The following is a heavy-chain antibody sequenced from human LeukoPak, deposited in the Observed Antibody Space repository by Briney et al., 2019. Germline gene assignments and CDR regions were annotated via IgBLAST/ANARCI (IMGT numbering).Heavy chain of an antibody. D-gene: IGHD3-3*01. J-gene: IGHJ4*02. V-gene: IGHV3-53*01. CDR3: ARDEGFS. CDR1: EFTVSSNY. CDR2: IYSGGST. Sequence: QSGGSLRLSCAASEFTVSSNYMSWVRQAPGKGLEWVSVIYSGGSTYYADSVKGRFTISRDNSKNTVYLQMNTLRAEDTAVYYCARDEGFSWGQGTLVTVSS.